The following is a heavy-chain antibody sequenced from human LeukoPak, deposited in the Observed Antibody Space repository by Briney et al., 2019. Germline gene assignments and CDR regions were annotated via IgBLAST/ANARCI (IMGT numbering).Heavy chain of an antibody. D-gene: IGHD2-2*01. CDR2: IIPIFGTA. CDR3: ARDRARLGYCSSTSCYGFDY. J-gene: IGHJ4*02. Sequence: SVKVSCKASGGTFSSYAISWVRQAPGQGLEWMGGIIPIFGTADYAQKFQGRVTITADESTSTAYMELSSLRSEDTAVYYCARDRARLGYCSSTSCYGFDYWGQGTLVTVSS. CDR1: GGTFSSYA. V-gene: IGHV1-69*13.